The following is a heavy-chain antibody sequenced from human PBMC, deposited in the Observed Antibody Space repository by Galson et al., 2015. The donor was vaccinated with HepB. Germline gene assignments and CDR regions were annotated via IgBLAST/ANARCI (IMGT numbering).Heavy chain of an antibody. V-gene: IGHV4-59*01. CDR1: GGSISSYY. CDR2: IYYSGST. J-gene: IGHJ4*02. CDR3: AREYSSGWYAMRGVFDY. D-gene: IGHD6-19*01. Sequence: ETLSLTCTVSGGSISSYYWSWIRQPPGKGLEWIGYIYYSGSTNYNPSLKSRVTISVDTSKNQFSLKLSSVTAADTAVYYCAREYSSGWYAMRGVFDYWGQGTLVTVSS.